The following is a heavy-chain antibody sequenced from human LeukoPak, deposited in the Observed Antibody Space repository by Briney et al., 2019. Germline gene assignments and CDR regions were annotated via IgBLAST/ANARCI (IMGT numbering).Heavy chain of an antibody. Sequence: ASVKVPCKASGYTFNHYDVNWVRQAPGQGLEWMGWMNPKSGTRVYAQKFQGRVTMTSDSYINTAYMEPTSLTSGDTAVYYCGKGLRSDFWGQGTLVIVSS. CDR2: MNPKSGTR. V-gene: IGHV1-8*01. CDR1: GYTFNHYD. J-gene: IGHJ4*02. D-gene: IGHD3-16*02. CDR3: GKGLRSDF.